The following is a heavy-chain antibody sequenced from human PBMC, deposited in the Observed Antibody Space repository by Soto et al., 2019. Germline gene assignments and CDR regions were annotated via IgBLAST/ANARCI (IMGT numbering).Heavy chain of an antibody. V-gene: IGHV4-34*01. J-gene: IGHJ5*02. D-gene: IGHD4-17*01. Sequence: SETLSLTCAVYGGSFSGYYSSWIRQPPGKRLEWIGEINHSGSTNYNPSLKSRVTISVDTSKNQFSLKLSSVTAADTAVYYCARGRLHTVTTCQNNPVNPFDAWGQGTLVTVSS. CDR3: ARGRLHTVTTCQNNPVNPFDA. CDR2: INHSGST. CDR1: GGSFSGYY.